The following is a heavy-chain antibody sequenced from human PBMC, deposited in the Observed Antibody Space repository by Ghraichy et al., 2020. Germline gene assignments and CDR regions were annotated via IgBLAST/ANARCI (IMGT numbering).Heavy chain of an antibody. CDR3: ARSHLTGKQLVRIAFDI. V-gene: IGHV3-30-3*01. Sequence: GGSLRLSCAASGFTFSTYVMHWVRQAPGKGLEWVAVISYDENNKYYAESVKGRFTISRDNSKSTLYLQMNDLRTEDTALYYCARSHLTGKQLVRIAFDIWGQGTMVTVSS. CDR1: GFTFSTYV. CDR2: ISYDENNK. D-gene: IGHD6-6*01. J-gene: IGHJ3*02.